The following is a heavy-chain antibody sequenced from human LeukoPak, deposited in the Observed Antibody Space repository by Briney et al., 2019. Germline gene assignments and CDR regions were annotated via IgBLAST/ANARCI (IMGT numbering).Heavy chain of an antibody. V-gene: IGHV4-31*03. CDR2: INYRGSA. Sequence: SETLSLTCTVSGGSISSVDYYWSWIRQYPGKGLEWIGYINYRGSAYYNPSLKSRVTISVDTSKNQFSLKLTSVTAADTAVYYCARDTVPVDSFDIWGQGTMVTVSS. J-gene: IGHJ3*02. CDR1: GGSISSVDYY. CDR3: ARDTVPVDSFDI.